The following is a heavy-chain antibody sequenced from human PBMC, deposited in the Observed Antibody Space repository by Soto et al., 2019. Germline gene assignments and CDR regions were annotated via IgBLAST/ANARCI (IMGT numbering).Heavy chain of an antibody. Sequence: GGSLRLSCAASGFTFSSYAMSWVRPAPGKGLEWVSSISGSGGSTYYADAVQGRFTISRDNSKNTLYLQINRLRAEDTAVDDYATIIGGGSTGIAAAGGFFDYWGQGTLVTVSS. V-gene: IGHV3-23*01. J-gene: IGHJ4*02. CDR3: ATIIGGGSTGIAAAGGFFDY. CDR2: ISGSGGST. D-gene: IGHD6-13*01. CDR1: GFTFSSYA.